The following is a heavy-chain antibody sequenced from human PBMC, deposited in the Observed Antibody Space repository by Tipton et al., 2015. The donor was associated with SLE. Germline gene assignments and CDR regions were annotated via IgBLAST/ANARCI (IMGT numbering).Heavy chain of an antibody. Sequence: GLVKPSETLSLTCAVSGGSISSYYWSWIRQSPGKGLEWIGYIYFLGRTNYNPSLKSRVTISVDASKNQFSLNLSSVTAADTAVYYCARDMGYSSSGGISDAFEIWGQGAVVTVSS. D-gene: IGHD6-13*01. CDR1: GGSISSYY. CDR2: IYFLGRT. V-gene: IGHV4-59*01. CDR3: ARDMGYSSSGGISDAFEI. J-gene: IGHJ3*02.